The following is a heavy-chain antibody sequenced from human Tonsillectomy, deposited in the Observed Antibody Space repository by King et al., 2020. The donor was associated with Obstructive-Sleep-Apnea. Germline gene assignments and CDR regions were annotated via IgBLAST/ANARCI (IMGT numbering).Heavy chain of an antibody. CDR2: ISYDGSNK. CDR1: GFTFSSYA. J-gene: IGHJ4*02. Sequence: LVESGGGVVQPGRSLRLSCAASGFTFSSYAIHWVRQTPGKGLEWVAVISYDGSNKYYADSVKGRFTISRDNSKNTLYLQMSSLRAEDTAVYYCARDHQLWSIAYYFDYWGQGTLVTVSS. CDR3: ARDHQLWSIAYYFDY. D-gene: IGHD5-18*01. V-gene: IGHV3-30*04.